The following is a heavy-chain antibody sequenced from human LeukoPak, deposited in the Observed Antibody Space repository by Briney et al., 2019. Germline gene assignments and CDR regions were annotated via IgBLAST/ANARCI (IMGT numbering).Heavy chain of an antibody. J-gene: IGHJ4*02. D-gene: IGHD3-16*01. CDR2: IKQDASEK. CDR3: ARVKLSYDYVWGIYFDS. CDR1: GFTFSNYW. V-gene: IGHV3-7*01. Sequence: GGSLRLSCAASGFTFSNYWMSWVRQAPGKGLEWVANIKQDASEKYYVDSVKDRFTISRDNAKNSLYLQMNSLRAEDTAVYYCARVKLSYDYVWGIYFDSWGQGILVTVSS.